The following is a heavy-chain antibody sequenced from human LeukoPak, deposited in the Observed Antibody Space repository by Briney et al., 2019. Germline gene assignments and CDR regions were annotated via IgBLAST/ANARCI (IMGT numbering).Heavy chain of an antibody. V-gene: IGHV1-69*05. CDR3: ASFQALKHDYYYYYMDV. Sequence: SVKVSCKASGGTFSSYAISWVRQAPGQGLEWMGGIIPIFGTANYAQKFQGRVTIPTDESTSTAYMELSSLRSEDTAVYYCASFQALKHDYYYYYMDVWGKGTTVTVSS. CDR1: GGTFSSYA. CDR2: IIPIFGTA. J-gene: IGHJ6*03.